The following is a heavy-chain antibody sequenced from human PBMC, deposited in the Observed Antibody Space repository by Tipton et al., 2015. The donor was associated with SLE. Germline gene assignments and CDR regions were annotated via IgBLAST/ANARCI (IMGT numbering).Heavy chain of an antibody. CDR3: GRGGGSGELAP. J-gene: IGHJ5*02. D-gene: IGHD2-15*01. CDR1: GYSISSGYY. V-gene: IGHV4-38-2*01. Sequence: TLSLTCAVSGYSISSGYYWGWFRQPPGQGLGWIGSIYHSGSNYYNPSLTRRVTISGDTSKNQFSLKLSSVTAADTAVYYCGRGGGSGELAPWGQGTLVTVSS. CDR2: IYHSGSN.